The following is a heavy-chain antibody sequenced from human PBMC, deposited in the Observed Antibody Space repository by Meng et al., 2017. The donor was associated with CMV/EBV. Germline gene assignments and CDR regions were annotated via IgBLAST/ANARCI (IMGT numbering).Heavy chain of an antibody. Sequence: GGSLRLSCKGSGYSFTSYWIGWVRQAPGQGLEWMGWINPNSGGTNYAQKFQGRVTMTRDTSISTAYMELSRLRSDDTAVYYCARDRLGYCSSTSCYYGADWGQGTLVTVSS. J-gene: IGHJ4*02. V-gene: IGHV1-2*02. CDR2: INPNSGGT. D-gene: IGHD2-2*01. CDR3: ARDRLGYCSSTSCYYGAD. CDR1: GYSFTSYW.